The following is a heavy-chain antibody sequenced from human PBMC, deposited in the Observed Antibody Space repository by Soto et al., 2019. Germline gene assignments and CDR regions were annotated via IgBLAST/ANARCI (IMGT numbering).Heavy chain of an antibody. J-gene: IGHJ1*01. CDR3: ASDFPRLLPHLTSGYFQH. CDR1: GFTFSAYG. CDR2: ISSSSSYM. Sequence: GGSLRLSCAASGFTFSAYGLNWVRQAPGKGLEWIAYISSSSSYMYYADSVKGRFTVSRDNAQKSLYLDMNSLRDDDTAVYYCASDFPRLLPHLTSGYFQHWGQGILVTVSS. V-gene: IGHV3-21*01.